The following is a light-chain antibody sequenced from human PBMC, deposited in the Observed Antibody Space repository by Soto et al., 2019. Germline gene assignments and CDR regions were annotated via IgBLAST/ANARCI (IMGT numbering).Light chain of an antibody. CDR2: GAS. V-gene: IGKV1-39*01. CDR1: QDMSNS. J-gene: IGKJ2*01. Sequence: DIQMTQTPPSLSLSVGDRVTITCRASQDMSNSLNWYQQKPGKSPRALIYGASSLESGVPSRFSGRGSGTDFTLSISSLQPEDVATYFCQQSYSTPYTFGQGTSLRIK. CDR3: QQSYSTPYT.